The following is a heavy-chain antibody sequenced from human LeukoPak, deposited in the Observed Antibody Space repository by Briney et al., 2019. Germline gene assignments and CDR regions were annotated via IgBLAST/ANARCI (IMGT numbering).Heavy chain of an antibody. D-gene: IGHD3-10*01. J-gene: IGHJ3*02. V-gene: IGHV4-38-2*02. CDR3: ASRIMGGSGSQSGAFDI. CDR2: IYHSGST. CDR1: GYSISSGYY. Sequence: SETLSLTCTVSGYSISSGYYWGCIRPPPGKGLEWIGSIYHSGSTYYNPSLKSRVTISVDTSKNQFSLKLSSVTAADTAVYYCASRIMGGSGSQSGAFDIGGQGTMVTVSS.